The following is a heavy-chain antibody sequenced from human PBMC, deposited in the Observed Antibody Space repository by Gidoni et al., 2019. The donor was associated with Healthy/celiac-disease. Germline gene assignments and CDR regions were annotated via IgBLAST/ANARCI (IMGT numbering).Heavy chain of an antibody. V-gene: IGHV3-48*02. CDR3: ARVIGEDFWSGYGYYFDY. Sequence: EVQRVGSGGGLVQPGGSLSSSWAAPGLTFVSFGMNVVRQDPGKGLEWVSYISSMISTIYYADSVKGRFTISRDNAKNSLYLQMNSLRDEDTAVYYCARVIGEDFWSGYGYYFDYWGQGTLVTVSS. D-gene: IGHD3-3*01. CDR2: ISSMISTI. CDR1: GLTFVSFG. J-gene: IGHJ4*02.